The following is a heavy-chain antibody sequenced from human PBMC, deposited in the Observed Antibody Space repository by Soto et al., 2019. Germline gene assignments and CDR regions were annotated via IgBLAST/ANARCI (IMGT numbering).Heavy chain of an antibody. Sequence: GGSLRLSCAASGFTFSSYGMHWVRQAPGKGLEWVAVIWYDGSNKYYADSVKGRFTISRDNSKNTLYLQMNSLRAEDTAVYYCARDPDSSGYYYYYGMDVWGQGTTVTVSS. CDR3: ARDPDSSGYYYYYGMDV. CDR2: IWYDGSNK. CDR1: GFTFSSYG. V-gene: IGHV3-33*01. J-gene: IGHJ6*02. D-gene: IGHD3-22*01.